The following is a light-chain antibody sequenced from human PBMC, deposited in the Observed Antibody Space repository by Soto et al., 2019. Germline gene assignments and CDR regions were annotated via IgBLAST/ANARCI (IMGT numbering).Light chain of an antibody. V-gene: IGKV3-11*01. CDR1: QSVSVY. J-gene: IGKJ5*01. Sequence: EIVLTQSPATLSLSPGERATLSCRASQSVSVYLAWYQQKPGQVPRLLIYDASKRATGIPARFSGSGSGTYFTLTISSLESEDFAVYYCQQCSSGVTFGQGTRLEIK. CDR2: DAS. CDR3: QQCSSGVT.